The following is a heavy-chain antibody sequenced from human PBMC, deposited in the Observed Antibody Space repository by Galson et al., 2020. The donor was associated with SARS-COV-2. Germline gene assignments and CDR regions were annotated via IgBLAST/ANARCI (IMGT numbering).Heavy chain of an antibody. Sequence: GEYLKISCAASGFTFSSYAMSWVRQAPGKGLEWVSAISGSGGSTYYADSVKGRFTISRDNSKNTLYVQMNSLRAEDTAVYYCAKGPHGWLPDTNWFDPWGQGTLVTVSS. J-gene: IGHJ5*02. V-gene: IGHV3-23*01. D-gene: IGHD3-22*01. CDR1: GFTFSSYA. CDR2: ISGSGGST. CDR3: AKGPHGWLPDTNWFDP.